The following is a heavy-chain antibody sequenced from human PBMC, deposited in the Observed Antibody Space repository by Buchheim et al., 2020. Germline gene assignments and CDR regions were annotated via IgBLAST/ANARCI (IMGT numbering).Heavy chain of an antibody. D-gene: IGHD1-26*01. CDR2: INQDGRVK. V-gene: IGHV3-7*01. Sequence: EVQLVESGGGLVQPGGSLRLSCAASGFTFSNYWMTWVRQAPGKGLEWLANINQDGRVKNYVDSLMGRFTISIDNTRKSLYLQMNSLRLEDPAVSYCVRDQGASGDYWGQGTL. CDR3: VRDQGASGDY. CDR1: GFTFSNYW. J-gene: IGHJ4*02.